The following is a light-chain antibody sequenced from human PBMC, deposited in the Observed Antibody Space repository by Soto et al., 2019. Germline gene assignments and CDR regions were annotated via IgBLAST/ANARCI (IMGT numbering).Light chain of an antibody. V-gene: IGKV1-33*01. J-gene: IGKJ2*01. CDR2: DAS. CDR1: QVISIY. CDR3: QQYNVVPPT. Sequence: DIQMTQSPSSLSASVGDRVTITCRASQVISIYLNWFQQKPGKAPKLLIYDASNLEKGVPSRFTGSGSGTDFTLTIHSLQPEEIATYYCQQYNVVPPTFGQGTRLEI.